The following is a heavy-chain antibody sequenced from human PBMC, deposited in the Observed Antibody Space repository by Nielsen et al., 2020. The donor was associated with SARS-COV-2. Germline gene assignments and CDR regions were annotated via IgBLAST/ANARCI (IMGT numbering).Heavy chain of an antibody. D-gene: IGHD3-3*01. CDR3: AGGADFWSGTQKYYMDV. CDR2: INPSGSGT. V-gene: IGHV3-74*01. Sequence: GGSLRLSCSASGLTFSSTWMDWVRQAPGQGLVWVSRINPSGSGTAYADSVKGRFAVSRDNAENTVVLQIHSLRVEDTAVYYCAGGADFWSGTQKYYMDVWGKGTTVTVSS. CDR1: GLTFSSTW. J-gene: IGHJ6*03.